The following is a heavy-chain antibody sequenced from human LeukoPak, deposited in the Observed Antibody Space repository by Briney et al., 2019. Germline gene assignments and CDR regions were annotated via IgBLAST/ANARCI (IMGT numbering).Heavy chain of an antibody. D-gene: IGHD6-19*01. Sequence: SETLSLTCTVSGGSISSYYWSWIRQPPGKGLEWIGYIYHSGSTNYNPSLKSRVTISVDTSKNQFSLKLSSVTAADTAVYYCARSEGIAVAGTAFDIWGQGTMVTVSS. J-gene: IGHJ3*02. CDR2: IYHSGST. V-gene: IGHV4-59*01. CDR3: ARSEGIAVAGTAFDI. CDR1: GGSISSYY.